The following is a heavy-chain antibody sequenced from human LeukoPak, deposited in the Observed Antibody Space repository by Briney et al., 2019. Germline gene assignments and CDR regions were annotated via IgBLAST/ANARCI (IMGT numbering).Heavy chain of an antibody. CDR3: VRARGAGPGAHFDY. D-gene: IGHD3-10*01. CDR2: ISNTGSFI. Sequence: GGSLRLSCAASGLTFSDKYMSWIRQAPGKGLEWVSYISNTGSFISYADSVKGRFTISRDNAKNSLYLQMNSLRAEDAAAYYCVRARGAGPGAHFDYWGQGTLVTVSS. V-gene: IGHV3-11*01. J-gene: IGHJ4*02. CDR1: GLTFSDKY.